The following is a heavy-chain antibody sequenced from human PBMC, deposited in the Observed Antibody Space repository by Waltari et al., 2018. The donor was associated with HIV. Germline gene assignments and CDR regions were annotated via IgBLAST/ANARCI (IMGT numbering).Heavy chain of an antibody. D-gene: IGHD5-12*01. CDR2: INAGNGNT. J-gene: IGHJ6*02. CDR1: GYTFTSYA. V-gene: IGHV1-3*01. Sequence: QVQLVQSGAEVKKPGASVKVSCKASGYTFTSYAMHWVRQAPGQRLEWMGWINAGNGNTKYSQKFQGRVTITRDTSASTAYMELSSLRSEDTAVYYCARVGAGWLRTPYGMDVWGQGTTVTVSS. CDR3: ARVGAGWLRTPYGMDV.